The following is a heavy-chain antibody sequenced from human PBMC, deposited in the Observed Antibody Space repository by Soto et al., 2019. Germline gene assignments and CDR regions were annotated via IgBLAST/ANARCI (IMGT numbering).Heavy chain of an antibody. V-gene: IGHV4-61*01. J-gene: IGHJ6*02. Sequence: LETLSLTCTVSGGSVSSGSYYWSWIRQPPGKGLEWIGYIYYSGSTNYNPSLKSRVTISVDTSKNQFSLKLSSVTAADTAVYYCASSVLRFLEWSRMDVWGQGTTVTVSS. CDR1: GGSVSSGSYY. D-gene: IGHD3-3*01. CDR3: ASSVLRFLEWSRMDV. CDR2: IYYSGST.